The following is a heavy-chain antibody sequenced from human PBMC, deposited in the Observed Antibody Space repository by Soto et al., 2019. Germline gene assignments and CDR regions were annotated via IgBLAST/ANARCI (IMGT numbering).Heavy chain of an antibody. CDR1: GLTFSSYA. Sequence: GGSLRLSCAASGLTFSSYAMSWVRQAPGKGLEWVSAISGSGGTTYYADSVKGRFTISRDNSKNTVDLQMNSLRAEDTAVYYCAKLNRYYSSGSYYNNWFDPWGQGTLVTVSS. V-gene: IGHV3-23*01. J-gene: IGHJ5*02. D-gene: IGHD3-10*01. CDR3: AKLNRYYSSGSYYNNWFDP. CDR2: ISGSGGTT.